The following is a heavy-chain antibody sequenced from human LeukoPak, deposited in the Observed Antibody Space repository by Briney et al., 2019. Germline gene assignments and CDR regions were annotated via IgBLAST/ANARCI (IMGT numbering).Heavy chain of an antibody. CDR3: AKDSPLRLGSSWYDY. CDR2: ISGSGGST. V-gene: IGHV3-23*01. Sequence: PGGSLRLSCAASGFTFSSYAMSWVRQAPGKGLEWVSAISGSGGSTYYADSVKGRFTISRDNSKNTLYLQMNSLRVEDTAVYYCAKDSPLRLGSSWYDYWGQGTLVTVSS. D-gene: IGHD6-13*01. CDR1: GFTFSSYA. J-gene: IGHJ4*02.